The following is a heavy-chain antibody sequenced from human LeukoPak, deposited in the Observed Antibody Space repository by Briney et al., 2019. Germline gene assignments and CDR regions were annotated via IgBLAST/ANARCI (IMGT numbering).Heavy chain of an antibody. CDR3: ARGDVSTEYYYYYYYMDV. D-gene: IGHD4-11*01. J-gene: IGHJ6*03. CDR1: GYTFTSYA. CDR2: INTSTGNP. V-gene: IGHV7-4-1*02. Sequence: ASVKVSCKASGYTFTSYAMNWVRQAPGQGLEWMGWINTSTGNPTYAQGFTGRFVFSLDTSVSTAYLQISSLKAEDTAVYYCARGDVSTEYYYYYYYMDVWGKGTTVTVSS.